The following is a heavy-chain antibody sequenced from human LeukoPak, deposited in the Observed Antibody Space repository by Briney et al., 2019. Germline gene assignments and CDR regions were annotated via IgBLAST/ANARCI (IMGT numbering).Heavy chain of an antibody. CDR3: ARGHYYDSSGLFDY. CDR1: GGSISSYY. J-gene: IGHJ4*02. D-gene: IGHD3-22*01. Sequence: PSETLSLTCTVSGGSISSYYWSWIRQPPGKGLEWIGYIYYSGSTNYNPSLKSRVTISVDTSKNQSSLKLSSVTAADTAVYYCARGHYYDSSGLFDYWGQGTLVTVSS. V-gene: IGHV4-59*01. CDR2: IYYSGST.